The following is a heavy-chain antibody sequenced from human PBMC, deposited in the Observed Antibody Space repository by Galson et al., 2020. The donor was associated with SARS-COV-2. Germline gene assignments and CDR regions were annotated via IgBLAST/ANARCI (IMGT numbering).Heavy chain of an antibody. CDR3: ASWSSGWPTHDY. Sequence: ASVKVSCKASGYTFTSYGISWVRQAPGQGLEWMGWISAYNGNTNYAQKLQGRVTMTTDTSTSTAYMELRSLRSDDTAVYYCASWSSGWPTHDYWGQGTLVTVSS. CDR2: ISAYNGNT. V-gene: IGHV1-18*01. CDR1: GYTFTSYG. J-gene: IGHJ4*02. D-gene: IGHD6-19*01.